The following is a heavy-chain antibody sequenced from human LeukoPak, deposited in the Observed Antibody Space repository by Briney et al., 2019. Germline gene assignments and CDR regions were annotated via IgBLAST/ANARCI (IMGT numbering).Heavy chain of an antibody. Sequence: SAKVSCKASGGTFSSYAISWVRQAPGQGLEWMGGIIPIFGTANYAQKFQGRVTITADESTSTAYMELSSLRSEDTAVYYCARDRSPYYDILTGPTNWFDPWGQGTLVTVSS. CDR2: IIPIFGTA. CDR1: GGTFSSYA. D-gene: IGHD3-9*01. V-gene: IGHV1-69*13. J-gene: IGHJ5*02. CDR3: ARDRSPYYDILTGPTNWFDP.